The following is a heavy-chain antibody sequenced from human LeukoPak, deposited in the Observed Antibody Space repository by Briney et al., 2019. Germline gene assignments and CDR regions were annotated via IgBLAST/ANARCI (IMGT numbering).Heavy chain of an antibody. D-gene: IGHD1-26*01. Sequence: ASVKVSRKVSGYTLTELSMHWVRQAPGKGLEWMGGFDPEDGETIHAQKFQGRVTMTEDTSTDTAYMELSSLRSEDTAVYYCATSPTNIVGAFDIWGQGTMVTVSS. CDR3: ATSPTNIVGAFDI. J-gene: IGHJ3*02. CDR2: FDPEDGET. V-gene: IGHV1-24*01. CDR1: GYTLTELS.